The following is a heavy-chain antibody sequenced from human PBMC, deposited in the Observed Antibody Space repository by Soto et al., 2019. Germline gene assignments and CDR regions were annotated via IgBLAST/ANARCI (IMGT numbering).Heavy chain of an antibody. Sequence: PSETLSLTCAVSGYSISSGYYWGWIRQPPGKGLEGIGSIYRSGSTYYNPSLKSRVTISVDTSKNQFSLKLSSVTAADTAVYYCAGLTGIAVAGPTGYYYYGMDVWGQGTTVTVSS. CDR2: IYRSGST. D-gene: IGHD6-19*01. CDR3: AGLTGIAVAGPTGYYYYGMDV. V-gene: IGHV4-38-2*01. CDR1: GYSISSGYY. J-gene: IGHJ6*02.